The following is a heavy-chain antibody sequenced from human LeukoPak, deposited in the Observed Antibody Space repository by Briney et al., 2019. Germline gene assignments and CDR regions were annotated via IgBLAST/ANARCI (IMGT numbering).Heavy chain of an antibody. CDR1: GFTFSSSA. V-gene: IGHV3-64*03. J-gene: IGHJ3*02. CDR3: ARDVYYGSGSYSNDAFDI. CDR2: ISTNGGTT. Sequence: PGGSLRLSCSVSGFTFSSSAMYWVRQAPGKGLEFVSAISTNGGTTYYGDSVKGRFTISRDNSKNTLYLQMSSLRAEDTAVYFCARDVYYGSGSYSNDAFDIWGQGTMVTVSS. D-gene: IGHD3-10*01.